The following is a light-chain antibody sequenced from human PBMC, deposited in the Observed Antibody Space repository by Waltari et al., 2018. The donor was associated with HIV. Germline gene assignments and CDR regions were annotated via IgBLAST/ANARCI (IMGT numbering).Light chain of an antibody. CDR1: HIGSKS. CDR2: YDS. Sequence: SYVLTQPPSVSVAPGKTASITCGGDHIGSKSAHWYQQQPGQAPVVVIYYDSDRPSGIPERFAGSKSGNTATLTISRVEAGDEADYYCQVWDSSSEHVVFGGGTKLTVL. V-gene: IGLV3-21*04. CDR3: QVWDSSSEHVV. J-gene: IGLJ3*02.